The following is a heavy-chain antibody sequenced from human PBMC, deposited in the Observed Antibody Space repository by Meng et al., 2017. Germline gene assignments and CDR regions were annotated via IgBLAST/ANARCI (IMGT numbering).Heavy chain of an antibody. CDR3: ARVVYSSGWSFDY. J-gene: IGHJ4*02. D-gene: IGHD6-19*01. Sequence: QGQLVECGGGVVQAGRSLRLSCAASGFTFSCYGMNWVRQAPGKGLEWVAVIWYDGSNKYYADSVKGRFTISRDNSKNTLYLQMNSLRAEDTAVYYCARVVYSSGWSFDYWGQGTLVTVSS. V-gene: IGHV3-33*01. CDR2: IWYDGSNK. CDR1: GFTFSCYG.